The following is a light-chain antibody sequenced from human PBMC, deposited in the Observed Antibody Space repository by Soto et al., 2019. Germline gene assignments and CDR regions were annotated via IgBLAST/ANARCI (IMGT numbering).Light chain of an antibody. CDR3: CSYVHPCTLV. CDR2: EVT. CDR1: SSDFGTYNL. V-gene: IGLV2-23*02. J-gene: IGLJ3*02. Sequence: QSALTQPASVSGSPGQSITISCTETSSDFGTYNLVSWYQQNPGKAPKLMIYEVTKRPSGVSNRFSGSQSGNTASLTISGLQAEDEADYYCCSYVHPCTLVFGGGTKLTVL.